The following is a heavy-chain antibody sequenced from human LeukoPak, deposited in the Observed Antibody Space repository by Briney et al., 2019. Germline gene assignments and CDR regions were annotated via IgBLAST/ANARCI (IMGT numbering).Heavy chain of an antibody. D-gene: IGHD4-17*01. V-gene: IGHV3-23*01. J-gene: IGHJ4*02. Sequence: GGTLRLSCAASGFTFRNYGMSWVRQAPGKGLEWVSAISNSGGNTYYADSVKGRFTISRDNSKNTLYLQMNSLRPEDTAVYYCARAFYGDYCYFDYWGQGTLVTVSS. CDR2: ISNSGGNT. CDR1: GFTFRNYG. CDR3: ARAFYGDYCYFDY.